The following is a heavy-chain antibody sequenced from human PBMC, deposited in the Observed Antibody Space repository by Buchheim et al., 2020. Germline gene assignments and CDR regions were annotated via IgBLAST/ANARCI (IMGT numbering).Heavy chain of an antibody. Sequence: EVQLLESGGALVQPGGSLRLSCAASGFPFSTYAMSWVRQPPGKGLDWVSGIDGSGGIIHYADSVKGRFTISRDNSKNTLYLQMNSLRVEDTAVYYCAKGVVTTVRGVNIGPNWFDPWGQGTL. CDR2: IDGSGGII. J-gene: IGHJ5*02. D-gene: IGHD3-10*01. CDR1: GFPFSTYA. CDR3: AKGVVTTVRGVNIGPNWFDP. V-gene: IGHV3-23*01.